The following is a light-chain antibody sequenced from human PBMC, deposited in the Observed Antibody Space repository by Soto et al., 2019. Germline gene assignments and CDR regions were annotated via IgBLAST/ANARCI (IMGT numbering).Light chain of an antibody. CDR3: QQRSNWLT. CDR2: DAS. J-gene: IGKJ4*01. V-gene: IGKV3-11*01. CDR1: QSVSSY. Sequence: EIVLTQSPATLSLSPGERATLSCRASQSVSSYLAWYQQKPGQAPRLLIYDASNRATGIPARFSGSGSGTDFTITISRLEPEDVAVYYCQQRSNWLTFGGGTKVEIK.